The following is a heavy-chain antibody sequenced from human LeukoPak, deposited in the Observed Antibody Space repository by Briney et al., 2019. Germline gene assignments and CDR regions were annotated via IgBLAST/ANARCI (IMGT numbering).Heavy chain of an antibody. CDR1: AGSISGYY. Sequence: PSETLSLTCTVSAGSISGYYWRWIRQPPGKGLEWIGYIYYSGSTNYNPSLKSRVTISVDTSKNQFSLKLSSVTAADTAVYYCAREVIDGYNAAHFDYWGQGTLVTVSS. CDR3: AREVIDGYNAAHFDY. CDR2: IYYSGST. D-gene: IGHD5-24*01. J-gene: IGHJ4*02. V-gene: IGHV4-59*01.